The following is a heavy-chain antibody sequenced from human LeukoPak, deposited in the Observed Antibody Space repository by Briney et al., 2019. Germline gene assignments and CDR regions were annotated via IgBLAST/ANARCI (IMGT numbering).Heavy chain of an antibody. CDR2: IYPGDSDT. D-gene: IGHD2-2*01. CDR3: ARRGYCSSTSCYSFDY. V-gene: IGHV5-51*01. J-gene: IGHJ4*02. CDR1: GYSFTSYW. Sequence: GESLKISCKGSGYSFTSYWIGWVRQMPGKGLEWMGIIYPGDSDTRYSPSFQGQVTISADKSISTAYLQWSSLKASDTAMYYCARRGYCSSTSCYSFDYWGQGTLVTASS.